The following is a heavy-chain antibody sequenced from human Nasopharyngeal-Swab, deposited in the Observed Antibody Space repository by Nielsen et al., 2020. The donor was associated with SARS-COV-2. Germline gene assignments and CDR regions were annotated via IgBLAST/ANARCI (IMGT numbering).Heavy chain of an antibody. CDR1: GFGLEYND. CDR2: ITWNSENL. CDR3: AKSDYSGYEPGYYMDV. J-gene: IGHJ6*03. Sequence: SLKISCAASGFGLEYNDVRWVRQGPGKGLAWVSGITWNSENLGYADSVKGRFTISRDNARNSLYLQMNSLRPEDTALYYCAKSDYSGYEPGYYMDVWGQGTTVTVSS. D-gene: IGHD5-12*01. V-gene: IGHV3-9*01.